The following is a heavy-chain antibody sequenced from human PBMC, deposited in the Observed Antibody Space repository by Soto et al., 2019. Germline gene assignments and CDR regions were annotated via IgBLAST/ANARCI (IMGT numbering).Heavy chain of an antibody. CDR2: LDGAGGST. J-gene: IGHJ6*03. V-gene: IGHV3-23*01. CDR3: EAPRDEYGSGVSWFTYGMDI. Sequence: GGSLRLSCLASGFTFSDFAMTWVRHVPGRGLEWVASLDGAGGSTYYAESVRGRFSISRDNPQNTLFLQMKRLTVDDTAIYYCEAPRDEYGSGVSWFTYGMDIWGKGTTVTVSS. CDR1: GFTFSDFA. D-gene: IGHD3-10*01.